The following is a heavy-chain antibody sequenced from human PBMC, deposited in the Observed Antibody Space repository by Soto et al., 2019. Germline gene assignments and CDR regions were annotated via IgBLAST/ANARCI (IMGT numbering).Heavy chain of an antibody. J-gene: IGHJ4*02. CDR3: AQYLGGGNSYYFHL. D-gene: IGHD2-21*02. V-gene: IGHV2-5*01. CDR2: IYWNDDK. CDR1: GFSLSSHGVG. Sequence: SGPTLVNPTQTLTLTCTFSGFSLSSHGVGVGWIRQPPGKALEWVALIYWNDDKRSRPSLSSRLTIAKDTSRNQVVLTMTNMDPVDTGTYYCAQYLGGGNSYYFHLWSQGAQVTVSS.